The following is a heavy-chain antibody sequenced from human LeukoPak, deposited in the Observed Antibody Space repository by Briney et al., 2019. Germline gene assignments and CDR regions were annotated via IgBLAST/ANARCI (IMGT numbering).Heavy chain of an antibody. V-gene: IGHV3-33*01. CDR1: GFTFSSYG. J-gene: IGHJ6*02. Sequence: GRSLRLSCAASGFTFSSYGMHWVRQAPGKGLEWVAVIWYDGSNKYYADSVNGRFTISRDNSKNTLYLQMNSLRGEDTAVYYCARENFPPRSPYYYYGMDVWGQGTTVTVSS. CDR3: ARENFPPRSPYYYYGMDV. CDR2: IWYDGSNK.